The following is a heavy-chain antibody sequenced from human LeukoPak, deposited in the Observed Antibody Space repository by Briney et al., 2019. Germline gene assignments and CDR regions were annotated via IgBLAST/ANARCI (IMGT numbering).Heavy chain of an antibody. CDR1: GFTFSSYA. D-gene: IGHD2-8*02. J-gene: IGHJ4*02. CDR3: AKTPPWASYCTGGVCYWDY. Sequence: QAGGSLRLSCAASGFTFSSYAMSWVRQAPGKGLEWVSAISGSGGSTYYADSVKGRFTISRDNSKNTLYLQMNSLRAEDTAVYYCAKTPPWASYCTGGVCYWDYWGQGTLATVSS. CDR2: ISGSGGST. V-gene: IGHV3-23*01.